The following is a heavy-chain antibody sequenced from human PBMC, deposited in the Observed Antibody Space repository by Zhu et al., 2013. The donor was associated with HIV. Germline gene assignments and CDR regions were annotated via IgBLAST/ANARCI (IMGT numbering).Heavy chain of an antibody. CDR2: VDPADGGT. J-gene: IGHJ5*02. V-gene: IGHV1-69-2*01. CDR3: ARVSYYDSSRGWFDP. Sequence: EVQLLRSGAEVKKPGTTVKISCNFSGYTFSDYYIHWVQQAPGKGLQWMGLVDPADGGTRDAQKFQGRVTITADKSTSTADMELSRLRSDDTAVYYCARVSYYDSSRGWFDPWGQGTLVTVSS. CDR1: GYTFSDYY. D-gene: IGHD3-22*01.